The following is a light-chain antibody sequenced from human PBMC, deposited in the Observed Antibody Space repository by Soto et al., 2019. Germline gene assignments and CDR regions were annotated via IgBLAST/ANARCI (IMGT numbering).Light chain of an antibody. CDR1: QSVRSN. V-gene: IGKV3-15*01. J-gene: IGKJ1*01. Sequence: EIVMTQSPATLSVSPGERATLSCRASQSVRSNLAWYQQKSGQAPRLLIYGASPRDTGIPARFSGSGSGTEFTLTIISLQSEDFAVYYCQHYYNWPPWTFDQGTKVEIK. CDR2: GAS. CDR3: QHYYNWPPWT.